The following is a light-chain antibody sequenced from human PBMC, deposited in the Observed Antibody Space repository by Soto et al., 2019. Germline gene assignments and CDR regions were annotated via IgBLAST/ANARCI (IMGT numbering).Light chain of an antibody. CDR1: SSNIGEGYD. Sequence: QSVLTQPPSVSGAPGQRVTISCTGSSSNIGEGYDVRWYQQLPGTAPKLLIYGNSNRPSGVPDRFSGSKSGTSASLAITRHHAEDAAYYYCQYYDSSAWVFGGGTKLTVL. CDR3: QYYDSSAWV. J-gene: IGLJ3*02. CDR2: GNS. V-gene: IGLV1-40*01.